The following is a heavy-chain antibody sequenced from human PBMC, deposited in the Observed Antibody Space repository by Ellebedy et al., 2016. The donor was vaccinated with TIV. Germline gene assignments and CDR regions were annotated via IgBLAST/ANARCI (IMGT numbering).Heavy chain of an antibody. J-gene: IGHJ2*01. CDR3: ARHGWESLPYWHLDL. Sequence: GESLKISXQGSGYRFTTQWIGWVRQLPGKGLEYMGVIYPDDSNTRYNPSFQGQVTISVDKSITTAYLQWSSLKASDTAMYYCARHGWESLPYWHLDLWGRGTLVTVSS. CDR1: GYRFTTQW. V-gene: IGHV5-51*01. CDR2: IYPDDSNT. D-gene: IGHD1-26*01.